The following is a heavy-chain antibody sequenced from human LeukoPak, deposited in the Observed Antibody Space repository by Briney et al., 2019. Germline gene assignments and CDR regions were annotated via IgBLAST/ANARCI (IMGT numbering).Heavy chain of an antibody. CDR1: GFTFSSYA. CDR2: IRYDGSNK. D-gene: IGHD3-10*01. Sequence: GRSLRLSCAASGFTFSSYAMHWVRQAPGKGLEWVAFIRYDGSNKYYADSVKGRFTISRDNSKNTLYLQMNSLRAEDTAVYYCAKANYYGSGSLYPPPFDYWGQGTLVTISS. V-gene: IGHV3-30*02. CDR3: AKANYYGSGSLYPPPFDY. J-gene: IGHJ4*02.